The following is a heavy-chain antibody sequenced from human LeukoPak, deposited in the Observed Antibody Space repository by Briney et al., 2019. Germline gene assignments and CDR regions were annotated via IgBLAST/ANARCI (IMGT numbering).Heavy chain of an antibody. Sequence: GGSLRLSCAASGFTVSSNYMSWVRQAPGKGLEWVSVIYSGGSTYYADSVKGRFTISRDNSKNTLYLQMNSLRAEDTAVYYCAREISRTVAFDTGGQGQWSPSLQ. D-gene: IGHD3-3*02. CDR3: AREISRTVAFDT. CDR1: GFTVSSNY. CDR2: IYSGGST. J-gene: IGHJ3*02. V-gene: IGHV3-53*05.